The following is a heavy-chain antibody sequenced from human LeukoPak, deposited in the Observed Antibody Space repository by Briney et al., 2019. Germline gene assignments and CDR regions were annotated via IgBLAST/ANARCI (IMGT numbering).Heavy chain of an antibody. Sequence: GGSLRLSYAASGFTFSTYWMHWVRQAPGKGLVWVSRINSDGSSTTYADSVKGRFTISRDNAKNTLYLQMNSLRAEDTAVYYCARSQFRGTYPWGSAYWAQETLVT. J-gene: IGHJ4*02. CDR2: INSDGSST. CDR1: GFTFSTYW. CDR3: ARSQFRGTYPWGSAY. D-gene: IGHD3-10*01. V-gene: IGHV3-74*03.